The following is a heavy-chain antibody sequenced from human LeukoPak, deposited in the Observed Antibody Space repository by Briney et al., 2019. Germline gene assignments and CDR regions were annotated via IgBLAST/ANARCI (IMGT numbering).Heavy chain of an antibody. D-gene: IGHD6-6*01. CDR3: ARGPRLSIAARRGDYYFDY. V-gene: IGHV1-46*01. CDR2: INPSGGST. J-gene: IGHJ4*02. CDR1: GGTFSSYA. Sequence: ASVKVSCKASGGTFSSYAISWVRQAPGQGLEWMGIINPSGGSTSYAQKFQGRVTMTRDTSTSTVYMELSSLRSEDTAVYYCARGPRLSIAARRGDYYFDYWGQGTLVTVSS.